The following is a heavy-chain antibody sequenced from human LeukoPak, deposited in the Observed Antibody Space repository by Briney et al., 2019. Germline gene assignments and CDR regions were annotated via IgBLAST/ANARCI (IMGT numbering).Heavy chain of an antibody. CDR3: ARAPSEIGGYYPEYFRH. CDR2: IKSDGST. CDR1: GFTFSSYW. J-gene: IGHJ1*01. V-gene: IGHV3-74*01. Sequence: GGSLRLSSAASGFTFSSYWMHWVRQAPGKGLVWVSRIKSDGSTRYADSVKGRFTISRDNAKNTVSLQMTSLRAEDTGVYYCARAPSEIGGYYPEYFRHWGQGTLVIVSS. D-gene: IGHD3-22*01.